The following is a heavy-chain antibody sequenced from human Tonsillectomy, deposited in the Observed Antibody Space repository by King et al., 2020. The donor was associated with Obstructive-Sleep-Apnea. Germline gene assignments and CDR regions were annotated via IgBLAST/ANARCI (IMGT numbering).Heavy chain of an antibody. V-gene: IGHV4-4*02. Sequence: QLQESGPGLVKPSGTLSLTCAVSGGSISSDLWWSWVGQAPGKGLEWIGEIYQSGRTNYNPSHKSRVTISIDKSKNQFSLKLNSMTVADTAVYYCVREGFLQGFDYWGQGTLVTVSS. CDR3: VREGFLQGFDY. CDR2: IYQSGRT. J-gene: IGHJ4*02. CDR1: GGSISSDLW.